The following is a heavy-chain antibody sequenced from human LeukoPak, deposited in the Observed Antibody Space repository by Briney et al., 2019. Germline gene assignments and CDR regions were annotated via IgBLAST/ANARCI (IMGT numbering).Heavy chain of an antibody. CDR1: GYTFTSYY. D-gene: IGHD5-18*01. V-gene: IGHV1-46*01. CDR2: INPSGGST. J-gene: IGHJ6*02. CDR3: ARESTAMVYSYYYGMDV. Sequence: ASVNVSCKASGYTFTSYYMHWVRQAPGQGLEWMGIINPSGGSTSYAQKFQGRVTMTRDTSTSTVYMELSSLRSEDTAVYYCARESTAMVYSYYYGMDVWGQGTTVTVSS.